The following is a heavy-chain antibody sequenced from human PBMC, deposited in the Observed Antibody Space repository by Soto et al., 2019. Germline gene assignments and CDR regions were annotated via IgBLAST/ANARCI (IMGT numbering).Heavy chain of an antibody. Sequence: TSETLSLTCTVSGGSISSYYWSWIRQPPGKGLEWIGYIYYSGSTNYNPSLKSRVTISVDTSKNQFSLKLSSVTAADTAVYYCARGTVITFGGVTEFDYWGQGTLVTVSS. J-gene: IGHJ4*02. CDR3: ARGTVITFGGVTEFDY. CDR2: IYYSGST. V-gene: IGHV4-59*01. CDR1: GGSISSYY. D-gene: IGHD3-16*01.